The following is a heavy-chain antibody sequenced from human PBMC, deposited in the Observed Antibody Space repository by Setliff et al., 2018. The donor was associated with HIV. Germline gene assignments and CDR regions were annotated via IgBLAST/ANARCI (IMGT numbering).Heavy chain of an antibody. CDR1: GGSISSHY. CDR2: IYASGVT. J-gene: IGHJ4*02. D-gene: IGHD6-13*01. V-gene: IGHV4-4*09. CDR3: ATRPAGSYWYGVFDF. Sequence: LSLTCTVSGGSISSHYWSWIRQSPTTGLEWIGYIYASGVTSYNPSLKSRVTISIDTSKNQFSLKLNSITAADTAVYYCATRPAGSYWYGVFDFWGRGMLVTVSS.